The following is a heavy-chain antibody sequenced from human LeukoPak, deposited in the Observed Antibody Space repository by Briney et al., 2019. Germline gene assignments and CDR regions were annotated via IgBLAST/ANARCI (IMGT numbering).Heavy chain of an antibody. J-gene: IGHJ4*02. CDR3: ARHVRGSCYDY. CDR1: GGSISNSSYY. D-gene: IGHD2-15*01. CDR2: IYYSGST. Sequence: SETLSLTCTVSGGSISNSSYYWGWIRQPPGKGLEWIGSIYYSGSTYYNPSLKSRVTISVDTSKNQFSLKLSSVTAADTAVYYCARHVRGSCYDYWGQGTLVTVSS. V-gene: IGHV4-39*01.